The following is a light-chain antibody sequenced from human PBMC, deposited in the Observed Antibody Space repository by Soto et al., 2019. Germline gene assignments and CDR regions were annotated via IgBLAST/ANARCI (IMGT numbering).Light chain of an antibody. Sequence: EIVLTQSPGNLSLSPGERATLSCRGSQSVSSNYLAWYQQKPGQAPRLLIYGASSRATGIPDRFSGSGSGTDVTLTIRRLEPEDFAVYYCQQYGSSYPWTFGQGTKV. V-gene: IGKV3-20*01. CDR2: GAS. CDR1: QSVSSNY. J-gene: IGKJ1*01. CDR3: QQYGSSYPWT.